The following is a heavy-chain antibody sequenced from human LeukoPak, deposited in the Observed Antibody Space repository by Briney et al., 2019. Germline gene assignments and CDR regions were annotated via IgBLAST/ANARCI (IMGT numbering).Heavy chain of an antibody. J-gene: IGHJ4*02. CDR3: AKRDGANSPFRY. D-gene: IGHD4-23*01. V-gene: IGHV3-23*01. CDR2: ISGSGGST. CDR1: GFTFSNYA. Sequence: GGSLRLSCAASGFTFSNYAMSWVRQAPGKGLEWVSTISGSGGSTYYADSVKGQFTISRDNSKNTLYLQMSSLRAEDTAIYYCAKRDGANSPFRYWGQGTLVTVSS.